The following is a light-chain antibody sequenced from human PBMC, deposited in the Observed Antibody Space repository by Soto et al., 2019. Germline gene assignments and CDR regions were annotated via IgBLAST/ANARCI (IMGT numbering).Light chain of an antibody. CDR1: SGSVSTSYY. CDR2: NTN. Sequence: QAVVTQEPSFSVSPGRTVTLTCGLSSGSVSTSYYPNWYQQTPGQAPRTLIYNTNIRSSGVPDRFSGSILENKAALTITGAQADDDSDYSCLLYMGSGPWVFGGGTKLTVL. J-gene: IGLJ3*02. V-gene: IGLV8-61*01. CDR3: LLYMGSGPWV.